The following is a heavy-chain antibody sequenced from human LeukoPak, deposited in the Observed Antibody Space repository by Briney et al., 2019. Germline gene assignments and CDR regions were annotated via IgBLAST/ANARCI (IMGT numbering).Heavy chain of an antibody. CDR3: ARDIYEYYYGSGSLYNWFDP. J-gene: IGHJ5*02. Sequence: SVKVSCKASGGTLSSYAISWVRQAPGQGLEWMGGIIPIFGIANYAQKFQGRVTITADKSTSTAYMELSSLRSEDTAVYYCARDIYEYYYGSGSLYNWFDPWGQGTLVTVSS. CDR2: IIPIFGIA. V-gene: IGHV1-69*10. CDR1: GGTLSSYA. D-gene: IGHD3-10*01.